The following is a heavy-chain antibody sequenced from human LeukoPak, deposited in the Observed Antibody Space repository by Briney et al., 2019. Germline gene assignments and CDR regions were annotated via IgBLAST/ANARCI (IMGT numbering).Heavy chain of an antibody. Sequence: GASLSLSCAASGFTFSSYSTKWLHQAPGQGLEGVTSISSGRSYIYYADSVKGRFTISRDNAKNSLYLQMNSLKAEDTAVYYWARDGVDCGGDCYSDFWGRGTLVAVSS. V-gene: IGHV3-21*01. J-gene: IGHJ4*02. D-gene: IGHD2-21*02. CDR3: ARDGVDCGGDCYSDF. CDR2: ISSGRSYI. CDR1: GFTFSSYS.